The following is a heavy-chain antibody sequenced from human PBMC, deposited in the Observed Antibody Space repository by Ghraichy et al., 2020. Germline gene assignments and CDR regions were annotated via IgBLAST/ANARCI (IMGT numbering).Heavy chain of an antibody. Sequence: GESLRLSCAASGFTFDDYAMHWVRQAPGKGLKWVSLISWDGGSTYYADSVKGRFTISRDNSKNSLYLQMNSLRAEDTALYYCAKPHCSGGSCYLNYYVMDVWGQGTTVTVSS. CDR2: ISWDGGST. V-gene: IGHV3-43D*03. J-gene: IGHJ6*02. CDR3: AKPHCSGGSCYLNYYVMDV. CDR1: GFTFDDYA. D-gene: IGHD2-15*01.